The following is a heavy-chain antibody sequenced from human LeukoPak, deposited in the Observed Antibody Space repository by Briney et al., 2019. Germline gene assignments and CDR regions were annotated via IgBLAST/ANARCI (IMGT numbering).Heavy chain of an antibody. CDR3: ARGGYGDYGGSYYFDY. Sequence: ASVKVSCKGSGGTFSSYAISWVRQAPGQGLEWMGRIIPIFGTANYAQKFQGRVTITTDESTSTAYMELSSLRSEDTAVYYCARGGYGDYGGSYYFDYWGQGTLVTVSS. J-gene: IGHJ4*02. V-gene: IGHV1-69*05. D-gene: IGHD4-17*01. CDR1: GGTFSSYA. CDR2: IIPIFGTA.